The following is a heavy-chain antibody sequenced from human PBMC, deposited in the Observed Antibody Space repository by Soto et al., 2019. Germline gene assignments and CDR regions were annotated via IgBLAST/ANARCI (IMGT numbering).Heavy chain of an antibody. CDR2: MHHTQGT. D-gene: IGHD3-9*01. Sequence: SETLSLTCSVSGASISSYYWTWIRQPPGGGLEWIGYMHHTQGTNDNPSLRGRVHMSIDTSMNQFSLRLTSVTAADTAVYYCARVPFAGYFEWLDPWGHGTLVTAPQ. V-gene: IGHV4-59*01. J-gene: IGHJ5*02. CDR1: GASISSYY. CDR3: ARVPFAGYFEWLDP.